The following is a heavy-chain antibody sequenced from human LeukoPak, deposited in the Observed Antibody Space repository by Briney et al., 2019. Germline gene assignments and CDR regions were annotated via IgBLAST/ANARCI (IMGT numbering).Heavy chain of an antibody. D-gene: IGHD3-9*01. CDR2: ISSRSTNI. J-gene: IGHJ4*02. CDR3: ARDYYDSLTGYYSSLDY. V-gene: IGHV3-21*01. Sequence: GGSLRLSCAASGFTFSVYSMNWVRQAPGKGLEWVSSISSRSTNIYYADSVKGRFTISRDNAKNSLYLQMNSLRGEDTAVYYCARDYYDSLTGYYSSLDYWGQGTLVTVSS. CDR1: GFTFSVYS.